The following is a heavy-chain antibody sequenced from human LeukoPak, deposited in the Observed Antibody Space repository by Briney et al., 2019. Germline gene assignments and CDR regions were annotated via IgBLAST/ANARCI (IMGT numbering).Heavy chain of an antibody. CDR1: GGSISSYY. V-gene: IGHV4-59*01. J-gene: IGHJ4*02. CDR2: IYYSGST. Sequence: PSETLSLTCTVSGGSISSYYWSWIRQPPGKGLEWIGYIYYSGSTNYNPSLKSRVTISVDTSKNQFSLKLSSVTAADTAVYYCAREGDSSGWYRWYYFDYWGQGTLVTVSS. D-gene: IGHD6-19*01. CDR3: AREGDSSGWYRWYYFDY.